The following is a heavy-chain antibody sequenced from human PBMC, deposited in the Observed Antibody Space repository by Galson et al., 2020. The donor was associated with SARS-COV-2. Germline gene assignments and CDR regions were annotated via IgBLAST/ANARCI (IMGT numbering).Heavy chain of an antibody. CDR3: ARVAYYYGSGDP. V-gene: IGHV4-30-4*01. CDR2: IYYSGST. CDR1: GGSISSGDHY. Sequence: ETSETLSLTCTVSGGSISSGDHYWSWSRQPPGKGLEWIGHIYYSGSTYYNPSLKSRVTISLDTSKNQFSLKLSSVTAADTAVYYCARVAYYYGSGDPWGQGTLVTVSS. J-gene: IGHJ5*02. D-gene: IGHD3-10*01.